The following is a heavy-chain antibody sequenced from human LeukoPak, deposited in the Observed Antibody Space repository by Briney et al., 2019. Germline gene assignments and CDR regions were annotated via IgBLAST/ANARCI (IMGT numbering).Heavy chain of an antibody. CDR2: IKLDGSEK. CDR3: ARDQYDTWSRRGNFDS. D-gene: IGHD3-3*01. J-gene: IGHJ4*02. CDR1: GFIFGNAW. Sequence: GGSLRLSCAASGFIFGNAWMNWVRQAPGKGLEWVANIKLDGSEKNYVDSVKGRFTISRDNTKNSLYLQMNSLRVEDTAVFYCARDQYDTWSRRGNFDSWGQGTLVTVSS. V-gene: IGHV3-7*03.